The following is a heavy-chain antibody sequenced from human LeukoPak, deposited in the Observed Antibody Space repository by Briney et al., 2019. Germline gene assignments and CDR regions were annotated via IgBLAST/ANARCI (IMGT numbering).Heavy chain of an antibody. CDR1: GGSISSYY. J-gene: IGHJ4*02. CDR3: ARHKWATLFDY. CDR2: IYYSGST. D-gene: IGHD2-8*01. Sequence: SETLSLTGTVSGGSISSYYWSWIRQPPGKGLEWIGYIYYSGSTNYNPSLKSRVTISVDTSKNQFSLKLSSVTAADTAVYYCARHKWATLFDYWGQGTLVTVSS. V-gene: IGHV4-59*08.